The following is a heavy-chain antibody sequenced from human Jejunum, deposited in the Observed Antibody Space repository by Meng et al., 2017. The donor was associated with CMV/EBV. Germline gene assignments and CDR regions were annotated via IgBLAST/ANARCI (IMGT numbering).Heavy chain of an antibody. J-gene: IGHJ4*02. V-gene: IGHV3-20*03. CDR3: VRSRQYRTSFDY. CDR2: INWDAAER. Sequence: YGLRFNEYGKDWVHQATGKGLEWVSGINWDAAERGYEASVKGRFTISRDNPKNSLYLQMDSLRDEDTALYFCVRSRQYRTSFDYWGQGTLVTVSS. CDR1: GLRFNEYG. D-gene: IGHD2-2*01.